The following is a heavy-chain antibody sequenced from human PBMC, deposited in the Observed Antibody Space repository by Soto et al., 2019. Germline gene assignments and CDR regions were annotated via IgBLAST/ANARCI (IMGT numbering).Heavy chain of an antibody. CDR3: ARLGAREQQLFWYGMDV. D-gene: IGHD6-13*01. Sequence: GESLKISCKGSGYSFTSYWISWVRQMPGKGLEWMGRIDPSDSYTNYSPSCQGHVTISADRSISTAYLQWSSLKASDTAMYYCARLGAREQQLFWYGMDVWGQGTTVTVS. CDR2: IDPSDSYT. J-gene: IGHJ6*02. CDR1: GYSFTSYW. V-gene: IGHV5-10-1*01.